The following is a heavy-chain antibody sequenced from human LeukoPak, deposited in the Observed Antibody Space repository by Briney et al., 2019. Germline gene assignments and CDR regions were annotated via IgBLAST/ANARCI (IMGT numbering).Heavy chain of an antibody. Sequence: GGSLRLSCAASGFTFSSYEMNWVRQAPGRGREWVSYISSSGSTIYYADSVKGRFTISRDNAKNSLYLQMNSLRAEDTAVYYCALDQWRFDYWGQGTLVTVSS. V-gene: IGHV3-48*03. CDR1: GFTFSSYE. CDR2: ISSSGSTI. CDR3: ALDQWRFDY. J-gene: IGHJ4*02. D-gene: IGHD1/OR15-1a*01.